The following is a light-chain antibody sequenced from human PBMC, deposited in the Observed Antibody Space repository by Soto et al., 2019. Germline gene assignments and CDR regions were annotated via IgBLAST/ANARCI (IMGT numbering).Light chain of an antibody. CDR3: CSYAGSSTFVV. V-gene: IGLV2-23*02. CDR1: SSDVGSYNL. CDR2: EVS. Sequence: QSVLTQPASVSGSPGQSITISCTGTSSDVGSYNLVSWYQQHPGKAPKLMIYEVSKRPSGVSNRFSGSKSGNTASLTISRLQAEDEADYYCCSYAGSSTFVVFSGGTKVTGL. J-gene: IGLJ2*01.